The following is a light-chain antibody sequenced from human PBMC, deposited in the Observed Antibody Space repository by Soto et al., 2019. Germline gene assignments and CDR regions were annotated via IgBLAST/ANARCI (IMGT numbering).Light chain of an antibody. CDR1: SSNIGAGYD. CDR3: SSYTSGSTLPWV. Sequence: QSVLTQPPSVSGAPGQRVTISCTGNSSNIGAGYDVHWYQQLPGKAPKLLIFGNSHRPSGVPDRFFGSKSGNTASLTIFGLQVEDEAVYYCSSYTSGSTLPWVFGTGTKLTVL. CDR2: GNS. J-gene: IGLJ1*01. V-gene: IGLV1-40*01.